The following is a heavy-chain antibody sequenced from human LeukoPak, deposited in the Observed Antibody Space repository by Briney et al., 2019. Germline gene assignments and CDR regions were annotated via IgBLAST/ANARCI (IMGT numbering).Heavy chain of an antibody. CDR3: AREFSVAAAGLEADAFDI. CDR1: GFTFSDYY. J-gene: IGHJ3*02. D-gene: IGHD6-13*01. Sequence: GGSLRLSCAASGFTFSDYYMSWIRQAPGKGLEWVSYISSSGSTIYYADSVKGRFTISRDNAKNSLYLQMNSLRAEDTAVYYCAREFSVAAAGLEADAFDIWGQGTMVTVSS. CDR2: ISSSGSTI. V-gene: IGHV3-11*01.